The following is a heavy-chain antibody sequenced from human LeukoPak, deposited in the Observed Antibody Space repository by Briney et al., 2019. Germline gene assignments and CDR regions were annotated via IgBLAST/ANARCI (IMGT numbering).Heavy chain of an antibody. J-gene: IGHJ4*02. CDR1: GGSFSGYY. D-gene: IGHD3-22*01. V-gene: IGHV4-34*03. CDR3: KLDYYDSSGPDY. Sequence: SETLSLTCAVYGGSFSGYYWSWIRQPPGKGLEWIGEINHSGSTNYNPSLKSRVTISVDTSKNQFPLKLSSVTAADTAVYYCKLDYYDSSGPDYWGQGTLVTVSS. CDR2: INHSGST.